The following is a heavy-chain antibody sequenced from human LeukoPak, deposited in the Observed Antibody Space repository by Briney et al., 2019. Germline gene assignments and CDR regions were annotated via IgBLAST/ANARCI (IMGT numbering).Heavy chain of an antibody. V-gene: IGHV4-59*01. J-gene: IGHJ5*02. Sequence: SETLSHTCTVSGGSISSYYWSWIRQPPGKGLEWIGYIYYSGSTNYNPSLKGRVTISVDTSKNQFSLKLSSVTAADTAVYYCARGHSSGWLFWFDPWGQGTLVTVSS. CDR3: ARGHSSGWLFWFDP. CDR1: GGSISSYY. CDR2: IYYSGST. D-gene: IGHD6-19*01.